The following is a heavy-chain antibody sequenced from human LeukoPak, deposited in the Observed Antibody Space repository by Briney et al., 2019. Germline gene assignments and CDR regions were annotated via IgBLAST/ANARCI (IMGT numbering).Heavy chain of an antibody. Sequence: GGSLRLSCTASGFTLSSCEMSWIRQAPGKGLEWVSSIDYSGGDTHYADSVKGRFTISRDNSKNTLYLEMNSLRPEDTAVYYCAKVRWFGELSTPDAFDMWGQGTLVTVSS. CDR3: AKVRWFGELSTPDAFDM. CDR2: IDYSGGDT. V-gene: IGHV3-23*01. CDR1: GFTLSSCE. D-gene: IGHD3-10*01. J-gene: IGHJ3*02.